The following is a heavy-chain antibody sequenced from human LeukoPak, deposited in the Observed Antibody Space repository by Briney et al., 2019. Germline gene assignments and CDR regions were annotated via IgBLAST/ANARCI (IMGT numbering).Heavy chain of an antibody. CDR2: ISSSSSYI. D-gene: IGHD3/OR15-3a*01. J-gene: IGHJ3*02. Sequence: SGGSLRLSCAASGFTFSSYSMNWVRQAPGKGLEWVSSISSSSSYIYYADSVKGRFTISRDNAKNSLYLQMNSLRAEDTAMYYCARLRTGYQYDAFDIWGQGTMVTVSS. CDR3: ARLRTGYQYDAFDI. CDR1: GFTFSSYS. V-gene: IGHV3-21*01.